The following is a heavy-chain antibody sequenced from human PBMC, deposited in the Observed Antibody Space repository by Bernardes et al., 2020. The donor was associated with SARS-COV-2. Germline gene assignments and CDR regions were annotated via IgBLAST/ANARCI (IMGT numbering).Heavy chain of an antibody. CDR1: GFTFSSYS. CDR3: ARDLVTEWLVWSISPEKNYYYYGMDV. D-gene: IGHD6-19*01. J-gene: IGHJ6*02. Sequence: GGSLRLSCAASGFTFSSYSMNWVRQAPGKGLEWVSSISSSSSYIYYADSVKGRFTISRDNAKNSLYLQMNSLRAEDTAVYYCARDLVTEWLVWSISPEKNYYYYGMDVWGQGTTVTVSS. CDR2: ISSSSSYI. V-gene: IGHV3-21*01.